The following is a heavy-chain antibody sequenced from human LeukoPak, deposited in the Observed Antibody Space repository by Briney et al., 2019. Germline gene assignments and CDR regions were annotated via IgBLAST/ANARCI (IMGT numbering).Heavy chain of an antibody. V-gene: IGHV4-4*07. D-gene: IGHD1-14*01. J-gene: IGHJ5*02. CDR3: ARGGITAGWFDP. CDR1: GGSISSYY. CDR2: IYTSGST. Sequence: SETLSLTCTVSGGSISSYYWSWIRQPAGKGLEWIGRIYTSGSTNYNPSLKSRVTISVDTSKNQFSLKLSSVTAADTAVYYCARGGITAGWFDPWGQGTLVTVSS.